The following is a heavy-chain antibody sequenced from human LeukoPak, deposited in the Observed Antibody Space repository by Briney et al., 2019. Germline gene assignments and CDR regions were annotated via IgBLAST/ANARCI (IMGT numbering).Heavy chain of an antibody. V-gene: IGHV1-3*01. CDR1: GCTFSSFA. Sequence: ASVKVSCKASGCTFSSFAMHWVRQAPGQRLEWMGWINPVSGNTKYSQNFQGRVTITRDTSASSAYMELSGLKSEDTAVYYCARGVNYYDSGTYYTPYNWFDPWGQGTLVSVSS. D-gene: IGHD3-10*01. CDR3: ARGVNYYDSGTYYTPYNWFDP. J-gene: IGHJ5*02. CDR2: INPVSGNT.